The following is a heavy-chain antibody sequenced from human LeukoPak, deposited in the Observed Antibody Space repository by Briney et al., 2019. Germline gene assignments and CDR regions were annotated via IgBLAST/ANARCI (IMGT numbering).Heavy chain of an antibody. CDR2: INHSGST. CDR1: GGSFSGYY. J-gene: IGHJ6*03. CDR3: ARGYKPLTYYYGSGSPKGPYYYYYMDV. V-gene: IGHV4-34*01. Sequence: SETLSPTCAVYGGSFSGYYWSWIRQPPGKGLEWIGEINHSGSTNYNPSLKSRVTISVDTSKNQFSLKLSSVTAADTAVYYCARGYKPLTYYYGSGSPKGPYYYYYMDVWGKGTTVTVSS. D-gene: IGHD3-10*01.